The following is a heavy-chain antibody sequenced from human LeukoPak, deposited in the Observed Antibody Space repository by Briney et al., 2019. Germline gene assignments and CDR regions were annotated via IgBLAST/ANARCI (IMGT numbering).Heavy chain of an antibody. D-gene: IGHD6-6*01. Sequence: ASVKVSCKASGYTFTGYYMHWVRQAPGQGLEWMGWINPNSGGTNYAQKFQGRVTMTRDTSISTAYMELSRLRSDDTAAYYCASSEKKIVAARLDYWGQGTLVTVSS. CDR3: ASSEKKIVAARLDY. CDR1: GYTFTGYY. V-gene: IGHV1-2*02. J-gene: IGHJ4*02. CDR2: INPNSGGT.